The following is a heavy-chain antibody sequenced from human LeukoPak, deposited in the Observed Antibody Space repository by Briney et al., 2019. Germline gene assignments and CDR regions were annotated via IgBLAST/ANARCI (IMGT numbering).Heavy chain of an antibody. V-gene: IGHV3-30*18. CDR3: AKGRESTGLFEY. CDR1: GFTFSSYG. Sequence: PPGSSLRPSYAASGFTFSSYGMHSVRQVPGKGQEWVSVILDDGSDKCYAGCVKARFTISRDNSKNTLYLQINRLRAGHTAVEYCAKGRESTGLFEYWGQGKLVTVSS. D-gene: IGHD1-26*01. J-gene: IGHJ4*02. CDR2: ILDDGSDK.